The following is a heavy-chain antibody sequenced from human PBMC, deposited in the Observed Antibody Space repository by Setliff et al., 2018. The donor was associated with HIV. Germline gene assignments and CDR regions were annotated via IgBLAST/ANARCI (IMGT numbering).Heavy chain of an antibody. J-gene: IGHJ4*02. CDR1: GGPISSGTYS. Sequence: SSETLSLTCDVSGGPISSGTYSWSWIRQPPGKGLEWIGYISRSGGTHYTPSLKSRVSMSIDRSENQFFLNLTSVTAADAAVYYCARDADNWGQGTLVTVSS. CDR2: ISRSGGT. V-gene: IGHV4-30-2*01. CDR3: ARDADN.